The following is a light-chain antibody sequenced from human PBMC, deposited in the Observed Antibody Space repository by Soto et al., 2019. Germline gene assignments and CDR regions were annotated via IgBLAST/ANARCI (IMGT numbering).Light chain of an antibody. J-gene: IGKJ2*01. CDR1: QSVSSNY. Sequence: EIVLTQSPGTLSLSPGERATLSCRASQSVSSNYLVWYQQKPGQAPRLLIYGASSRATGIPDRFSGGGSGTDFTLTISRLEPEGFAVYYCQQYGSSPPRTFGQGTKLEIK. V-gene: IGKV3-20*01. CDR2: GAS. CDR3: QQYGSSPPRT.